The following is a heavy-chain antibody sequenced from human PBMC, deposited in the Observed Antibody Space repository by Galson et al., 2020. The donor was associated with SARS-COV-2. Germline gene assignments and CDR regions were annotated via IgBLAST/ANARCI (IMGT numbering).Heavy chain of an antibody. V-gene: IGHV3-64*02. D-gene: IGHD1-26*01. Sequence: GGSLRLSCTASGFTFSTYGMHWVRQAPGKGLEYISSSSSNGDSTYYVDSVKGRFTISRDNSKNTLYLQMDSLRAEDGAVYYCARSWESPQCYAYYDMDVWGQGTTVTVSS. CDR1: GFTFSTYG. CDR3: ARSWESPQCYAYYDMDV. CDR2: SSSNGDST. J-gene: IGHJ6*02.